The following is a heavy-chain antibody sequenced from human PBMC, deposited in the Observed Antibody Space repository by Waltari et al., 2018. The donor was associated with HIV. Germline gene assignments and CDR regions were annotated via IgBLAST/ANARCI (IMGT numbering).Heavy chain of an antibody. J-gene: IGHJ4*02. CDR1: GYIFTDYY. CDR2: INPNSGNT. V-gene: IGHV1-2*06. D-gene: IGHD2-2*01. Sequence: QVQLVQSGAELKKPGASVKVSCQATGYIFTDYYVNWVRQAPGQGLEWMGRINPNSGNTKYAQKFQGRVTVTMDTSINTAYLEVNGLRSDDTAVYFCARDPPRGVVPAASNRVGSYWGQGTLVTVSS. CDR3: ARDPPRGVVPAASNRVGSY.